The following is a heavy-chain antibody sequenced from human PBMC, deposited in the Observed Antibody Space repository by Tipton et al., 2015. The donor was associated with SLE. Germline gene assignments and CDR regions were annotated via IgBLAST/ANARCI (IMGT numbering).Heavy chain of an antibody. CDR2: IYYSGST. D-gene: IGHD3-10*01. J-gene: IGHJ3*02. Sequence: TLSLTCTVSGGSISSGSYYWSWIRQPPGKGLEWIGYIYYSGSTNYNPSLKSRVTISVDTSKNQFTRKLSSVTAADTAVYYCASAGEARALDAFDIWGPWTMVTVSS. V-gene: IGHV4-61*01. CDR1: GGSISSGSYY. CDR3: ASAGEARALDAFDI.